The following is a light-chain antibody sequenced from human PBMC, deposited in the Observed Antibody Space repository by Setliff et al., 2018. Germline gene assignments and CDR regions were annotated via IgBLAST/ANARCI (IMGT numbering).Light chain of an antibody. CDR2: DVS. J-gene: IGLJ1*01. Sequence: QSVLTQPASVSGSPGQSIAISCTGTSSDVGGYNYVSWYQQHPGKAPKLMIYDVSKRPSGVSNRFSGSKPGNTASLTISGLQAEDEADYYCSSYTSSSPYVFGTGTKVTVL. CDR3: SSYTSSSPYV. CDR1: SSDVGGYNY. V-gene: IGLV2-14*01.